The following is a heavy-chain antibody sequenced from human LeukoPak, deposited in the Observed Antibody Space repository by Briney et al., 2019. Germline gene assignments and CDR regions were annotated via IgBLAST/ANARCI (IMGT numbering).Heavy chain of an antibody. V-gene: IGHV3-30*02. J-gene: IGHJ3*02. Sequence: EAGGSLRLSCAASGFTFSSYGMHWVRQAPGKGLGWVAFIRYDGSNKYYADSVKGRFTISRDNSKNTLYLQMNSLRAEDTAVYYCAKAYYDFWSGLGLDIWGQGTMVTVSS. CDR3: AKAYYDFWSGLGLDI. CDR1: GFTFSSYG. D-gene: IGHD3-3*01. CDR2: IRYDGSNK.